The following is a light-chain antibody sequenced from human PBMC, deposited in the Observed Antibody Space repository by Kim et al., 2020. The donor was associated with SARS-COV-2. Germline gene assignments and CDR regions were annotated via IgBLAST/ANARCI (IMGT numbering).Light chain of an antibody. J-gene: IGLJ3*02. Sequence: GRTLPMSCHRNNGSMAGNEVQWDQQRTGGASTTVIYEDSQRPYRVPYRFSGAIDSTSNSASLTISGLKTEGEADYYCQSYDSSNWVFGGGTQLTVL. V-gene: IGLV6-57*03. CDR2: EDS. CDR1: NGSMAGNE. CDR3: QSYDSSNWV.